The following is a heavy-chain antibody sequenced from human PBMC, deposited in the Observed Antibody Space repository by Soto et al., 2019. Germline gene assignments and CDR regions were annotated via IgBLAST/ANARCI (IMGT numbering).Heavy chain of an antibody. CDR1: GFTFSSYA. V-gene: IGHV3-23*01. J-gene: IGHJ4*02. Sequence: GVSLRLSCAASGFTFSSYAMSWVRQAPGKGLEWVSAISGSGGSTYYADSVKGRFTISRDNSKNTLYLQMNSLRAEDTAVYYCAKDSMIVVYYYFDYWGQGTLVTVSS. CDR2: ISGSGGST. CDR3: AKDSMIVVYYYFDY. D-gene: IGHD3-22*01.